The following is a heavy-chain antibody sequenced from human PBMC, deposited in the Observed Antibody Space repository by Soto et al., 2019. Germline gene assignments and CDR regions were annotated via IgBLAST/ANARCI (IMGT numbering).Heavy chain of an antibody. CDR1: GGTFSSYA. CDR2: IIPIIGGA. V-gene: IGHV1-69*10. Sequence: ASVKVSCKASGGTFSSYAISWVRQAPGQGLEWMGWIIPIIGGANYAQKFQGWVTMTRDTSISTAYMELSRLRSDDTAVYYCARSDYYDSSGPPSYGMDVWGQGTTVTVSS. D-gene: IGHD3-22*01. J-gene: IGHJ6*02. CDR3: ARSDYYDSSGPPSYGMDV.